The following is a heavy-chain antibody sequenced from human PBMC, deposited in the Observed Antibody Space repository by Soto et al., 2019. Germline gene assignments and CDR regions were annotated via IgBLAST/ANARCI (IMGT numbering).Heavy chain of an antibody. CDR2: IYYSGST. D-gene: IGHD4-4*01. Sequence: SETLSLTCTVSGGSISSSSYYWGWIRQPPGKGLEWIGIIYYSGSTYYNSSLKSRVTISVDTSKNQFSLKLSSVTAADTAVYYCARHSPEMTTTPGIHNWFDPWGQGTLVTVSS. J-gene: IGHJ5*02. CDR3: ARHSPEMTTTPGIHNWFDP. CDR1: GGSISSSSYY. V-gene: IGHV4-39*01.